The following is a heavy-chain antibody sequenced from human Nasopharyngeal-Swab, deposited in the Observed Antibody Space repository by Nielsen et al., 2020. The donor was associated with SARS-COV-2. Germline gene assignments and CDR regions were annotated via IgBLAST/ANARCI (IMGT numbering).Heavy chain of an antibody. J-gene: IGHJ4*02. V-gene: IGHV3-73*01. Sequence: LSLTCAASGFTFSDSAIHWVRQASGEGLEWVGRVRSKGNNYATAYSASVKGRFIIFRDDPTNTAYLQMNSLKTEDTAMYYCTRCGGGCYSGRDYWGQGTLVTVSS. CDR2: VRSKGNNYAT. CDR1: GFTFSDSA. CDR3: TRCGGGCYSGRDY. D-gene: IGHD2-15*01.